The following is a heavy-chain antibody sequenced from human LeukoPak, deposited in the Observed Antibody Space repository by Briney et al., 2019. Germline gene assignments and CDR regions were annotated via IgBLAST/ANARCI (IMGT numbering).Heavy chain of an antibody. V-gene: IGHV3-64*02. D-gene: IGHD2-15*01. CDR3: ARVLPGGSCYDY. Sequence: GGSLRLSCAASGFTFSSYALNWVRQAPGKGLEYVSAISPDGGTTYYADSVKGGFTISRDNSKNTLYLQMGSLRAEDMAVYYCARVLPGGSCYDYWGQGTLVTVSS. J-gene: IGHJ4*02. CDR1: GFTFSSYA. CDR2: ISPDGGTT.